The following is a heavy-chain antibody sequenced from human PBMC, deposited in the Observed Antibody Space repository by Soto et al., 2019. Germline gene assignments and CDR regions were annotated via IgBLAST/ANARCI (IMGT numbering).Heavy chain of an antibody. Sequence: QVQLVESGGGLVERGGSLRLSCAASGFRFSDQYMTWIRQAPGKGLEWVSKISGGGTTIYYADSVKGRFTVSRDNAKNSLYLQMNSLRVEDTAVYYCASDPYYYASGFWGQGTLVTVSS. CDR3: ASDPYYYASGF. CDR2: ISGGGTTI. V-gene: IGHV3-11*01. D-gene: IGHD3-10*01. CDR1: GFRFSDQY. J-gene: IGHJ4*02.